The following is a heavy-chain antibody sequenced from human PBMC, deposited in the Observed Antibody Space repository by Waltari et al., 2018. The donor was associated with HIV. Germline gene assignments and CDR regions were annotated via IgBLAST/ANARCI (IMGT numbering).Heavy chain of an antibody. CDR3: ARGLGSSNWETHALL. CDR1: GFTFSSYW. CDR2: INQDGSQK. V-gene: IGHV3-7*01. D-gene: IGHD6-13*01. J-gene: IGHJ4*02. Sequence: EVQLVESGGGLVQPGGSLRLSCAASGFTFSSYWMSWVRQGPGKGLEWVANINQDGSQKYDVDSVKGRFTISRDNAKNSRFLQMKSLGAEDTAVYYWARGLGSSNWETHALLWGQGRLVTVSS.